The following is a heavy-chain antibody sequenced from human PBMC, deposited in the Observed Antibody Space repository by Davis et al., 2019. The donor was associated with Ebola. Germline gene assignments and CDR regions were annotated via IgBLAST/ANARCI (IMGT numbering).Heavy chain of an antibody. CDR3: ARDQYQLLRPRAGWYFDL. CDR2: INPNSGGT. CDR1: GYTFTGYY. J-gene: IGHJ2*01. Sequence: ASVKVSCKASGYTFTGYYMHWVRQAPGQGLEWMGWINPNSGGTNYAQKFQGRVTMTRDTSISTAYMELSRLRSDDTAVYYCARDQYQLLRPRAGWYFDLWGRGTLVTVSS. V-gene: IGHV1-2*02. D-gene: IGHD2-2*01.